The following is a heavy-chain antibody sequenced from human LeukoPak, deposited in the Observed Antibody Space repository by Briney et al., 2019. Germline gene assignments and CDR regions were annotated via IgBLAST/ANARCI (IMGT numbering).Heavy chain of an antibody. CDR3: ARDREIYGMDV. V-gene: IGHV3-11*01. Sequence: GGSLRLSCAASGFTFSDYYMSWLRQPPGKGLEWVSYISSSGSTIYYADSVKGRFTISRDNAKNSLYLQMNSLRAEDTAVYYCARDREIYGMDVWGQGTTVTVSS. CDR2: ISSSGSTI. J-gene: IGHJ6*02. CDR1: GFTFSDYY.